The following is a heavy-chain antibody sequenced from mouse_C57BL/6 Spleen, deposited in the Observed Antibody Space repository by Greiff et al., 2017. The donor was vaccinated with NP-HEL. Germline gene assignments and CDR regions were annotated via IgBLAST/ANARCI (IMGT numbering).Heavy chain of an antibody. J-gene: IGHJ3*01. CDR3: TEGYDYDVAY. CDR1: GFNIKDDY. V-gene: IGHV14-4*01. Sequence: VQLKQSGAELVRPGASVKLSCTASGFNIKDDYMHWVKQRPEQGLEWIGWIDPENGDTEYASKFQGKATITADTSSNTAYLQLSSLTSEDTAVYYCTEGYDYDVAYWGQGTLVTVSA. D-gene: IGHD2-4*01. CDR2: IDPENGDT.